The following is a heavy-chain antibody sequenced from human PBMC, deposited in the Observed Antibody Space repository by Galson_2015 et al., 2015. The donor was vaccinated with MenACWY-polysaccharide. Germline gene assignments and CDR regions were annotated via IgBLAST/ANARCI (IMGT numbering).Heavy chain of an antibody. CDR3: AMLPPGEQTSGRV. D-gene: IGHD6-19*01. J-gene: IGHJ4*02. CDR1: GFALSSYW. V-gene: IGHV3-74*01. CDR2: INSDGSST. Sequence: SLRLSCAASGFALSSYWMHWVRQAPGKGLVWVSRINSDGSSTRYADSVKGRFTVSRDNAKNTLFLQMNSLRAEDTAVYYCAMLPPGEQTSGRVWGRGTLVTVSS.